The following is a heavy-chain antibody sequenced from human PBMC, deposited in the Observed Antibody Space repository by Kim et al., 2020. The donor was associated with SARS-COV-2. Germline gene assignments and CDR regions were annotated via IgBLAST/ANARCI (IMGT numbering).Heavy chain of an antibody. D-gene: IGHD2-15*01. V-gene: IGHV3-21*01. CDR1: GFTFSSYS. Sequence: GGSLRLSCAASGFTFSSYSMNWVRQAPGKGLEWVSSISSSSSYIYYADSVKGRFTISRDNAKNSLYLQMNSLRAEDTAVYYCARVSPRVVVAATFFDYWGQGTLVTVSS. CDR2: ISSSSSYI. J-gene: IGHJ4*02. CDR3: ARVSPRVVVAATFFDY.